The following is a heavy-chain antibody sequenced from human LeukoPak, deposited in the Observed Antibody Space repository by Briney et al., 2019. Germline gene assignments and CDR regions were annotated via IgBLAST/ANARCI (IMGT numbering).Heavy chain of an antibody. Sequence: SQTLSLTCAISGDSVSSNSAAWYWIRQSPSRGLEWLGRTYYRSKWYNDYAVSVKSRITINPDTSKNQFSLQLNSVTPEDTAVYYCAREESGIVATITKWTFDYWGQGTLVTVSS. CDR2: TYYRSKWYN. J-gene: IGHJ4*02. CDR1: GDSVSSNSAA. CDR3: AREESGIVATITKWTFDY. D-gene: IGHD5-12*01. V-gene: IGHV6-1*01.